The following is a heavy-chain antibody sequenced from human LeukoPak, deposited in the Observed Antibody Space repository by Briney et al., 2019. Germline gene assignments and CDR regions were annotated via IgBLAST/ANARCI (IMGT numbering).Heavy chain of an antibody. CDR1: GFTLSTYW. D-gene: IGHD5-24*01. Sequence: PGGSLRLSCAASGFTLSTYWMHWVRQVPGKGLVWVSAIGTAGDTYYPGSVKGRFTISRENAKNSLYLQMNSLRAGDTAVYYCARSPRDGYLFDYWGQGTLVTVSS. CDR3: ARSPRDGYLFDY. J-gene: IGHJ4*02. V-gene: IGHV3-13*01. CDR2: IGTAGDT.